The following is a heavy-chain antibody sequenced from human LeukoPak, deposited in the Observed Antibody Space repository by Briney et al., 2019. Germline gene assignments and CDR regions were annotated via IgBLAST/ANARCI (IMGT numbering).Heavy chain of an antibody. Sequence: GGSLRLSCAASGFTFSSYWMHWVRQAPGKGLVWVSRINTDGSSTTYADSAKGRFTMSRDNAKNTLYLQMNSLRADDTAVYYCATGLLVVPAGLPDYWGQGTLVTVSS. V-gene: IGHV3-74*03. CDR2: INTDGSST. CDR1: GFTFSSYW. CDR3: ATGLLVVPAGLPDY. J-gene: IGHJ4*02. D-gene: IGHD2-2*01.